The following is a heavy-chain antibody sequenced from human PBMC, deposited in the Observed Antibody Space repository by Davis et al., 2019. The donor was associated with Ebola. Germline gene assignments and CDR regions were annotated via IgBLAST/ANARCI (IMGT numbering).Heavy chain of an antibody. D-gene: IGHD5-18*01. J-gene: IGHJ4*02. V-gene: IGHV4-34*01. Sequence: PSETLSLTCAVYGGSFSGYYWSWIRQPPGKGLEWIGEINHSGSTNYNPSLKSRVTILVDTSKNQFSLKLSSVTAADTAVYYCARMAGYGNDYWGQGTLVTVSS. CDR1: GGSFSGYY. CDR3: ARMAGYGNDY. CDR2: INHSGST.